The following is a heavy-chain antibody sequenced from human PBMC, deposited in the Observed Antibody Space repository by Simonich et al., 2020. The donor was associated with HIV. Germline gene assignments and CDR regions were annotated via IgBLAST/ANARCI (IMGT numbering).Heavy chain of an antibody. CDR2: INPNSGGT. Sequence: QVQLVQSGAEVKKPGASVKVSCKASGYTFTGYYMHWVRQAPGQGLEWMGRINPNSGGTNDEQKFQGRVTMTRDTAISTAYMELSRLRSDDTAVYYCARGRNIVVVPAAVDYWGQGTLVTVSS. CDR1: GYTFTGYY. D-gene: IGHD2-2*01. J-gene: IGHJ4*02. V-gene: IGHV1-2*06. CDR3: ARGRNIVVVPAAVDY.